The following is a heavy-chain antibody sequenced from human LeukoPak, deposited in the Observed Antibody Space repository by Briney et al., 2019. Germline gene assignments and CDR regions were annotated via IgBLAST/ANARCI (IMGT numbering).Heavy chain of an antibody. CDR2: IHNSGTT. V-gene: IGHV4-34*01. CDR3: ARRYYYNLGSFPFDF. D-gene: IGHD3-10*01. J-gene: IGHJ4*02. CDR1: GGPFSGYF. Sequence: PSETLSLTCAVSGGPFSGYFWSWIRQSSGKGLEWIGEIHNSGTTNYNPSLNSRVTISEDTSKNQSYLNLSSVTAADTAVYYCARRYYYNLGSFPFDFWGQGTLVTVSS.